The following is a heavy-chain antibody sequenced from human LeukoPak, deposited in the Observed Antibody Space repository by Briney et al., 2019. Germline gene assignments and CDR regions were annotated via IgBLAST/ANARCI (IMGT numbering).Heavy chain of an antibody. Sequence: GGSLRLSCAVSGFTFNIYAIGWVRQAPGKGLEWVSSISDSGDTTYYADSVKGRFTISRDNSKNTLYLQMNSLRAEDTAVYYCARGYYDFWSGYYGSYYYYGMDVWGQGTTVTVSS. CDR1: GFTFNIYA. J-gene: IGHJ6*02. V-gene: IGHV3-23*01. CDR3: ARGYYDFWSGYYGSYYYYGMDV. D-gene: IGHD3-3*01. CDR2: ISDSGDTT.